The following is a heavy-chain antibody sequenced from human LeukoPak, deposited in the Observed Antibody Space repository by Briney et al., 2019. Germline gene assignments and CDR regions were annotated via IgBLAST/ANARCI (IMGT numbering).Heavy chain of an antibody. V-gene: IGHV3-53*05. CDR1: GFSVGNNY. Sequence: GGSLRLSCAASGFSVGNNYVTWVRQPPGKGLEWVSVIYTDGSTYYADSVKGRFIISRDSSKNTLYLQMNSLRAEDTAVYYCTDEVAGWGQGTLVTISS. D-gene: IGHD2-15*01. CDR2: IYTDGST. J-gene: IGHJ4*02. CDR3: TDEVAG.